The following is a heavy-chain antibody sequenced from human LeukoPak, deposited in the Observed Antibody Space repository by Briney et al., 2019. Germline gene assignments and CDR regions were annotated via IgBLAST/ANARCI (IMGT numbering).Heavy chain of an antibody. CDR2: IWYDGSNK. CDR1: GSTFSSYV. Sequence: GGSLRLSCAASGSTFSSYVMSWVRQAPGKGLEWVAVIWYDGSNKYYADSVKGRFTISRDNAKNSLYLHMNSLRAEDTAVYYCARDRAMDDYWGQGTLVTVSS. J-gene: IGHJ4*02. V-gene: IGHV3-33*08. CDR3: ARDRAMDDY. D-gene: IGHD5-18*01.